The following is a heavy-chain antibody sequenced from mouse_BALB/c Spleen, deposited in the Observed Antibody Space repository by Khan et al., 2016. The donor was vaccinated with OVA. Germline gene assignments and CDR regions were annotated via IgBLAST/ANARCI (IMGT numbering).Heavy chain of an antibody. CDR2: ISSYSGST. CDR3: ARGSNFDY. J-gene: IGHJ2*01. CDR1: GYTFTSFG. V-gene: IGHV5-17*02. Sequence: EVQLQESGPGLVQPGGSRKLSCAVSGYTFTSFGMHWVRQAFAKGLEWVAYISSYSGSTNYDDTVKGRVTITRDNPKNTLFLQLTSLTSEDTAIYYCARGSNFDYWGQGTTLTVSS.